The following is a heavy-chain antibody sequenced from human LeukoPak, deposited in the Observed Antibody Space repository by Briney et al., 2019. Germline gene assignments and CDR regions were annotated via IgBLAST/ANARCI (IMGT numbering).Heavy chain of an antibody. Sequence: GGSLRLSCAASGFTFSDYYMSWIRQAPGKGLEWVSYISRSDNTIYYADSVKGRFTVSRDNAKNSLYLQMNSLRAEDTAVYYCARRRDYFDYWGLGTVVTVSS. CDR1: GFTFSDYY. J-gene: IGHJ4*02. V-gene: IGHV3-11*01. CDR2: ISRSDNTI. CDR3: ARRRDYFDY.